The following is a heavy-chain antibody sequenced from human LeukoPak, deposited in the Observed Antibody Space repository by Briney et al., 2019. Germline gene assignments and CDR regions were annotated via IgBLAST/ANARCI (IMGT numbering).Heavy chain of an antibody. V-gene: IGHV3-23*01. CDR2: ISGSGGST. Sequence: GGSLRLSCAASGFTFSSYAMSWVRQAPGKGLEWVSAISGSGGSTYYADSVKGRFTISRDNSKNTLYLQMNSLRAEDTAVYYCAKVTAVALKPYYFDYWGQGTLVTVSS. D-gene: IGHD6-19*01. J-gene: IGHJ4*02. CDR3: AKVTAVALKPYYFDY. CDR1: GFTFSSYA.